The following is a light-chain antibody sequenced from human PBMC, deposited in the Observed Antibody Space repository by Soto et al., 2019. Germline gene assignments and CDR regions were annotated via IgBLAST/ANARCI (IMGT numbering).Light chain of an antibody. CDR2: GAS. CDR3: QQCYNAGT. Sequence: DIQMTQSPSSLSASVGDRVTITCRASQSINNYLNWYQQKPGKAPKLLIYGASSLQSGVPSRFSGSGSGTDFTLTISSLQLEDFATYYCQQCYNAGTFGPGTKVDI. V-gene: IGKV1-39*01. CDR1: QSINNY. J-gene: IGKJ3*01.